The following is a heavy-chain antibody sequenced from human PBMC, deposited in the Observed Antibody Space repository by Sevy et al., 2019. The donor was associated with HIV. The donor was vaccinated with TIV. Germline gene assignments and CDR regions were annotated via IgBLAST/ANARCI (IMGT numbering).Heavy chain of an antibody. CDR2: ISSSSNYI. CDR1: GFTFSSYS. J-gene: IGHJ4*02. V-gene: IGHV3-21*01. Sequence: GGSLRLSCVVSGFTFSSYSMNWVRQAPGKGLEWVSSISSSSNYIKYADSMKGRFTISRDNAKNSLYLHMNSLRAEDTAVYYCTRVTSMIRGTGYYFDYWGQGILVTVSS. CDR3: TRVTSMIRGTGYYFDY. D-gene: IGHD3-10*01.